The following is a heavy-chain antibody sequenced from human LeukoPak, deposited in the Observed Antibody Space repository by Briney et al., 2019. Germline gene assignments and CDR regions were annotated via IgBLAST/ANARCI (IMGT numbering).Heavy chain of an antibody. V-gene: IGHV1-46*01. CDR3: ARIRDGYNDAYDI. CDR2: INPGGDNT. J-gene: IGHJ3*02. CDR1: GYTFTSDD. Sequence: ASVKVSCKASGYTFTSDDINWVRQATGQRLEWMGLINPGGDNTKYAQNFQGRVTMTSDTSARTVYMELSSLRSEDTAIYYCARIRDGYNDAYDIWGQGTVVTVPS. D-gene: IGHD5-24*01.